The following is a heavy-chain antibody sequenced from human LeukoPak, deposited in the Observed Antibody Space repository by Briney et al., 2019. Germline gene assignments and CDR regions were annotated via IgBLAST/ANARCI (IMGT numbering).Heavy chain of an antibody. D-gene: IGHD4-17*01. CDR3: TTDYSPTTVTTSRIN. CDR2: IKSKTDGGTT. Sequence: GGSLRLSFAASGFTFSNAWMSWVRQAPGKGLEWVGRIKSKTDGGTTDYAAPVKGRFTISRDDSKNTPYLQMNSLKTEDTAVYYCTTDYSPTTVTTSRINWGQGTLVTDSS. CDR1: GFTFSNAW. J-gene: IGHJ4*02. V-gene: IGHV3-15*01.